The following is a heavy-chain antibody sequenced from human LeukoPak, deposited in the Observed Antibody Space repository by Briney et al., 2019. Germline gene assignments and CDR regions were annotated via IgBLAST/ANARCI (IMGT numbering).Heavy chain of an antibody. CDR3: AKAPGGRFDY. V-gene: IGHV3-23*01. J-gene: IGHJ4*02. CDR1: GFTFSSSA. CDR2: ISGSGAST. D-gene: IGHD1-26*01. Sequence: PGGSLRLSCAASGFTFSSSAMSWVRQAPGKGLEWVSPISGSGASTYYADSVKGRFTISRDNSKNTLYLQMNSLRAEDTAVYYCAKAPGGRFDYWGQGTLVTVSS.